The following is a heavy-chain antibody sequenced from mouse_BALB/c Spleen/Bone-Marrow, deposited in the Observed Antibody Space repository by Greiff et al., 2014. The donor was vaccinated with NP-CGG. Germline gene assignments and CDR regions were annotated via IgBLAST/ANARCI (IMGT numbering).Heavy chain of an antibody. CDR1: GYTFTDKW. J-gene: IGHJ4*01. D-gene: IGHD2-4*01. Sequence: QVQLQQSGAEFVMPGASVKMSCKASGYTFTDKWMHWVKQRPGQGLEWIGAIDTSDSYINYNQKFKGKASLTVDASSSTAYMHLSSLTSDDSAVYYCARGGHDFPLDYWGQGTSVIVSS. CDR3: ARGGHDFPLDY. CDR2: IDTSDSYI. V-gene: IGHV1-69*01.